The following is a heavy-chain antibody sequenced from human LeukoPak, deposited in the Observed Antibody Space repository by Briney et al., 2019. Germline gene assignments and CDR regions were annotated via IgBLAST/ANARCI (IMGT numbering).Heavy chain of an antibody. D-gene: IGHD6-13*01. V-gene: IGHV7-4-1*02. J-gene: IGHJ5*02. CDR3: ARRTRQLLVFWFDP. CDR2: INTNTGDP. Sequence: ASVKVSCKASGYTLTTYGLSWVRQAPGQGLEWMGWINTNTGDPTYAQGFTGRFVFSLDTSVSTAYLQISSLKGEDTAVYYCARRTRQLLVFWFDPWGQGTLVTVSS. CDR1: GYTLTTYG.